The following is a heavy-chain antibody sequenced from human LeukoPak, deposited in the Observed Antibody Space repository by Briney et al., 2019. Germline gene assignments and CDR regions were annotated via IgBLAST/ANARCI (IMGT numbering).Heavy chain of an antibody. CDR2: INPSGGST. Sequence: ASVKVSCKASGYTFTSYYMHWVRQAPGQGLEWMGIINPSGGSTSYAQKFQGRVTMTTDTSTSTAYMELRSLRSDDTAVYYCARVGSSWYLGAFDIWGQGTMVTVSS. D-gene: IGHD6-13*01. CDR3: ARVGSSWYLGAFDI. CDR1: GYTFTSYY. V-gene: IGHV1-46*01. J-gene: IGHJ3*02.